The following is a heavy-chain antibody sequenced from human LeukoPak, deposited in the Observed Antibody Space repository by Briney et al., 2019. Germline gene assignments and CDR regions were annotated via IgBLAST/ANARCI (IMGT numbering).Heavy chain of an antibody. J-gene: IGHJ6*03. CDR2: ISSSSSYI. V-gene: IGHV3-21*04. D-gene: IGHD2-15*01. CDR3: ARSGWSRYYYYYMDV. CDR1: GFTFSSYG. Sequence: GGSLRLSCAASGFTFSSYGMNWVRQAPGKGLEWVSSISSSSSYIYYADSVKGRFTISRDNAKNSLYLQMNSLSAEDTALYHCARSGWSRYYYYYMDVWGKGTTVTISS.